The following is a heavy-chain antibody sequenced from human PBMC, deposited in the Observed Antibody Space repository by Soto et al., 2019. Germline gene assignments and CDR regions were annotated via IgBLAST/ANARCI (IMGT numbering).Heavy chain of an antibody. D-gene: IGHD1-1*01. CDR1: GGSFSGYY. V-gene: IGHV4-34*01. Sequence: PSETLSLTCAVYGGSFSGYYWSWIRQPPGKGLEWIGEINHSGSTNYNPSLKSRVTISVDTSKNQFSLKLSSVTAADTAVYYCARGPRTNGYYFDYWGQGTLVTVS. CDR3: ARGPRTNGYYFDY. CDR2: INHSGST. J-gene: IGHJ4*02.